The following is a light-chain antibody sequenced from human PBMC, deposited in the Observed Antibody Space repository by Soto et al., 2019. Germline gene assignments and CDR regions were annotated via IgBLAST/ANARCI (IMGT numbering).Light chain of an antibody. V-gene: IGKV3-15*01. J-gene: IGKJ1*01. CDR2: GAS. CDR1: QSVSSN. CDR3: QQYNNWPPT. Sequence: EMVMTQSPATLSVSPGERATLSCRASQSVSSNLAWYQQKPGQAPRLLIYGASTRATGIPARFSGSGSGTEFTLTISSLHSEDFAVYYCQQYNNWPPTFGQGTKVDIK.